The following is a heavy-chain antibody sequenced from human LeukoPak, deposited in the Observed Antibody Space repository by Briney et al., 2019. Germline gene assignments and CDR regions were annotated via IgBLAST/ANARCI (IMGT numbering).Heavy chain of an antibody. CDR1: GGSISSGGYS. V-gene: IGHV4-30-2*01. CDR2: IYHSGST. CDR3: ARVIVDTAMVTGPFDY. J-gene: IGHJ4*02. Sequence: SETLSLTCAVSGGSISSGGYSWSWIRQPPGKGLEWIGYIYHSGSTYYNPSLKSRVTISVDRSKNQFSLKLSSVTAADTAAYYCARVIVDTAMVTGPFDYWGQGTLVTVSS. D-gene: IGHD5-18*01.